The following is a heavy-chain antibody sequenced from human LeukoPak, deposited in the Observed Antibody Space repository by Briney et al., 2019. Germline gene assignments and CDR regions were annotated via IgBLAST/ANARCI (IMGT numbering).Heavy chain of an antibody. Sequence: GGSLRLSCAASGFTFSSYAMHWVRQAPGKGLEYVSAISSNGGSTYYANSVKGRFTISRDNSKNTLYLQMGSLRAEDMAVYYCARARYYYDSRGYYSDYYYYGMDVWGQGTTVTVSS. D-gene: IGHD3-22*01. CDR3: ARARYYYDSRGYYSDYYYYGMDV. J-gene: IGHJ6*02. V-gene: IGHV3-64*01. CDR1: GFTFSSYA. CDR2: ISSNGGST.